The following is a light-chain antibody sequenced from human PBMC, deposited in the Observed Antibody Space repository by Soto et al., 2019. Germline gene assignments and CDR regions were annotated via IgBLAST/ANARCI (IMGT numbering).Light chain of an antibody. CDR1: QGISSY. V-gene: IGKV1-8*01. Sequence: AIRMTQSPSSFSASTGDRVTITCRASQGISSYLAWYQQKPGKAPKLLIYAASTLQSGVPSRFSGGGSGTDFTLTISCLQSEDFATYYCQQYYSYPLTFGPGTKGDIK. J-gene: IGKJ3*01. CDR3: QQYYSYPLT. CDR2: AAS.